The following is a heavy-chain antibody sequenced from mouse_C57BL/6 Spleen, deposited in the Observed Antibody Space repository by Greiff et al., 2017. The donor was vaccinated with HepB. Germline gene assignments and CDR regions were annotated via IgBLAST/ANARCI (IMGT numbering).Heavy chain of an antibody. CDR3: ARKAFLLRYWYFDV. CDR1: GYTFTDYN. V-gene: IGHV1-22*01. CDR2: INPNNGGT. J-gene: IGHJ1*03. Sequence: EVQRVESGPELVKPGASVKMSCKASGYTFTDYNMHWVKQSHGKSLEWIGYINPNNGGTSYNQKFKGKATLTVNKSSSTAYMELRSLTSEDSAVYYYARKAFLLRYWYFDVWGTGTTVTVSS. D-gene: IGHD1-1*01.